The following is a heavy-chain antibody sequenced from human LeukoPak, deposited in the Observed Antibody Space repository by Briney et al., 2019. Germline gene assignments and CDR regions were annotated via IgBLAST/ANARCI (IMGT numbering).Heavy chain of an antibody. CDR2: VYPGDSNT. V-gene: IGHV5-51*01. D-gene: IGHD6-13*01. J-gene: IGHJ4*02. CDR1: GYIFANYW. CDR3: ARYSSSWYSYYFDY. Sequence: GESLKISCKGSGYIFANYWIGWVRQMPGKGLEWMGIVYPGDSNTKYSPSFQGQVTISADRSITTAYLQWSSLKASDTAMYYCARYSSSWYSYYFDYWGQGTLVTVSS.